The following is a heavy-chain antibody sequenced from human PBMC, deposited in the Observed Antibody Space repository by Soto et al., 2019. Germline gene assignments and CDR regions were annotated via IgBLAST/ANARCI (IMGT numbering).Heavy chain of an antibody. J-gene: IGHJ4*02. CDR3: ASYSYVSGSRSFDY. Sequence: EVQLVESGGGLVQPGGSLRLSCAASGFPFSSYWMSWVRQAPGKGLEWVATIKQDGTETYYLDSVKGRFTISRDNAKTSLYLQMNSLRAEDTAVYYCASYSYVSGSRSFDYWGLGTLVTVSS. V-gene: IGHV3-7*05. CDR1: GFPFSSYW. CDR2: IKQDGTET. D-gene: IGHD3-10*01.